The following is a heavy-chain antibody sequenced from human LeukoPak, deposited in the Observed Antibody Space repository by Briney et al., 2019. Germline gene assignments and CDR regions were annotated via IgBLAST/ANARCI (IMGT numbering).Heavy chain of an antibody. J-gene: IGHJ4*02. CDR1: GFTFSSYA. CDR3: ARSLMITFDPSFDY. CDR2: IKQDGSEK. D-gene: IGHD3-16*01. V-gene: IGHV3-7*01. Sequence: PGGSLRLSCAASGFTFSSYAMHWVRQAPGKGLEWVANIKQDGSEKYYVDSVKGRFTISRDNAKNSLYLQMNSLRAEDTAVYYCARSLMITFDPSFDYWGQGTLVTVSS.